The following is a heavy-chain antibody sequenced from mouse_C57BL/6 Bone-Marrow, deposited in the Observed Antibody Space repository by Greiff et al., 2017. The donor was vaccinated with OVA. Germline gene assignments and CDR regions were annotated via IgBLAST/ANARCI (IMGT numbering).Heavy chain of an antibody. Sequence: QVQLQQPGAELVKPGASVKMSCKASGYTFTSYWITWVKQRPGQGLEWIGDIYPGSGSTNYNEKFKSKATLTVDTSSNTAYMQLSSLTTEDSAIYYCARKGLLRAMDYWGQGTSVTVSS. D-gene: IGHD2-1*01. CDR3: ARKGLLRAMDY. J-gene: IGHJ4*01. CDR2: IYPGSGST. CDR1: GYTFTSYW. V-gene: IGHV1-55*01.